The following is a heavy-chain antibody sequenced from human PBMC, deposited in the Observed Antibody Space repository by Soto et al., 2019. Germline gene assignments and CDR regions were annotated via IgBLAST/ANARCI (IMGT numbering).Heavy chain of an antibody. Sequence: QVQLQESGPGVVKPSQTLSLTCTVSGGSISSGGYDWSWIRQHPGKGLEWIGYIYYSGSTYYNPSLKSRVTISVDTSKNQFSLKLSSVTAADTAVYYCARCARTQLRLGESWSQGTLVTVSS. CDR3: ARCARTQLRLGES. CDR1: GGSISSGGYD. CDR2: IYYSGST. D-gene: IGHD3-16*01. J-gene: IGHJ5*02. V-gene: IGHV4-31*03.